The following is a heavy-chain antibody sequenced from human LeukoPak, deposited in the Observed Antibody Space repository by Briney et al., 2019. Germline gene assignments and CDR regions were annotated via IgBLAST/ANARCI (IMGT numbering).Heavy chain of an antibody. V-gene: IGHV1-18*01. Sequence: GASVKVSCKASGYTFTSYGISWVRQAPGQGLEWMGWISAYNGNTNYAQKLQGRVTMARDTSISTAYMELSRLRSDDTAVYYCARTYRGVWYYYDSSGYYPHEFDPWGQGTLVTVSS. CDR2: ISAYNGNT. J-gene: IGHJ5*02. CDR3: ARTYRGVWYYYDSSGYYPHEFDP. D-gene: IGHD3-22*01. CDR1: GYTFTSYG.